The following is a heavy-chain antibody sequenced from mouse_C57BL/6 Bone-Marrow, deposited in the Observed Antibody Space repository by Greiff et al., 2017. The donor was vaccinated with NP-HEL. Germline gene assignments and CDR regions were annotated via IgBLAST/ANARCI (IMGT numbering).Heavy chain of an antibody. J-gene: IGHJ2*01. CDR1: GYAFTNYL. Sequence: VQLQESGAELVRPGTSVKVSCKASGYAFTNYLIEWVKQRPGQGLEWIGVINPGSGGTNYNEKFKGKATLTADKSSSTAYMQLSSLTSEDSAVDFCARVGYYVDFDYWGQGTTLTVSS. CDR3: ARVGYYVDFDY. V-gene: IGHV1-54*01. CDR2: INPGSGGT. D-gene: IGHD2-3*01.